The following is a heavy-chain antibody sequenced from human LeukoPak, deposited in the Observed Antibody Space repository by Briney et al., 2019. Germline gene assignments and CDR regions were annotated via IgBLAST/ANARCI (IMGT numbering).Heavy chain of an antibody. CDR2: INPNRGGT. D-gene: IGHD2-2*01. Sequence: ASVKVSCKASGYTFTGYYMHWVRQAPGQGLEWMGRINPNRGGTNYAQKFQGRVTMTRDTSISTAYMELSRLRSDDTAVYYCASSLVVVPAAIDYWGQGTLVTASS. J-gene: IGHJ4*02. CDR1: GYTFTGYY. CDR3: ASSLVVVPAAIDY. V-gene: IGHV1-2*06.